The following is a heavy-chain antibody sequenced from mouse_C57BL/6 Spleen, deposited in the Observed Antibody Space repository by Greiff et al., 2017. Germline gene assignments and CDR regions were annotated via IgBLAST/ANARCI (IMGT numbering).Heavy chain of an antibody. Sequence: QVQLQQSGAELVKPGASVKMSCKASGYTFTSYWITWVKQRPGQGLEWIGDIYPGSGSTNYNEKFKSKATLTVDTSSSTAYMQLSSLTSEDSAVYYCARTPGSSLYYYAMDYWGQGTSVTVSS. V-gene: IGHV1-55*01. D-gene: IGHD1-1*01. CDR2: IYPGSGST. J-gene: IGHJ4*01. CDR3: ARTPGSSLYYYAMDY. CDR1: GYTFTSYW.